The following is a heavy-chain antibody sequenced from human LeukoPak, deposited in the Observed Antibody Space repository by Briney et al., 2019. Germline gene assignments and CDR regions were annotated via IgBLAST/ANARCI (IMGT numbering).Heavy chain of an antibody. CDR3: TTYGYSYAKGAFDI. D-gene: IGHD5-18*01. CDR2: IKSRTDGGTT. V-gene: IGHV3-15*01. Sequence: GGSLILSCAASGLSLSNAWMSWVRQAPGKGLEWVGRIKSRTDGGTTDYAAPVKGRFTISRDDSKNTLYLQMNSLKTEDTAVYYCTTYGYSYAKGAFDIWGQGTMVSVSS. CDR1: GLSLSNAW. J-gene: IGHJ3*02.